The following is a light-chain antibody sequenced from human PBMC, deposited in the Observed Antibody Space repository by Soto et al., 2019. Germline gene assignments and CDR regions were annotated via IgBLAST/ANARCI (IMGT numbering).Light chain of an antibody. Sequence: QSALTQPPSASGSLGQSVTISCTGTSSDVGGYNYVSWYQQHPGKAPKLMIYEVSKRPSGVPDRFSGSKSGNTASLTVSGLQAEDEADYYCSSYAGSKNLRVFGGGTQLTVL. CDR3: SSYAGSKNLRV. V-gene: IGLV2-8*01. CDR1: SSDVGGYNY. CDR2: EVS. J-gene: IGLJ3*02.